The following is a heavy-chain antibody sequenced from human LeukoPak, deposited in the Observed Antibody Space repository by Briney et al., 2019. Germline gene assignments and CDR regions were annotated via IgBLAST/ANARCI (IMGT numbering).Heavy chain of an antibody. Sequence: SETLSLACAVYGESLSKYYWTWIRQSPGKGLEWIGEINHRGSTNLNPSLKSRVTLSVDTSKHQFSLKLTSMTAADAAVYYCASSVGSTDYWGHGTLVTVSS. J-gene: IGHJ4*01. CDR2: INHRGST. V-gene: IGHV4-34*01. CDR3: ASSVGSTDY. CDR1: GESLSKYY. D-gene: IGHD1-26*01.